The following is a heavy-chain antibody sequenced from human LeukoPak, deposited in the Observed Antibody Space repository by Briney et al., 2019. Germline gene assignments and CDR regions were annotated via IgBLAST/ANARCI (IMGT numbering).Heavy chain of an antibody. V-gene: IGHV1-3*04. CDR3: ARDRGSIDY. CDR1: GYTFSRYG. Sequence: ASVKVSCKASGYTFSRYGMHWVRQAPGQRLEWMGWINTGNGNTKYSEKFQGRVTITRDTSANTAYMDLSSLRSEDTAVYYCARDRGSIDYWGQGTLVTVSS. J-gene: IGHJ4*02. CDR2: INTGNGNT. D-gene: IGHD3-10*01.